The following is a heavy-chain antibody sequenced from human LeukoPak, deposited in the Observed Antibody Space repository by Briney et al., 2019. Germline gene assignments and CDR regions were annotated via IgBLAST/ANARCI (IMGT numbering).Heavy chain of an antibody. CDR3: ARDQGVTDPPPYGLDV. Sequence: GASVKVSCKASGGTFSSYAISWVRQAPGQGLECMGRIIPILDIATYAQKFQGRVTITADKSTSTAYMELSSLGSEDTAVYYCARDQGVTDPPPYGLDVWGQGTTVTVSS. D-gene: IGHD3-10*01. CDR2: IIPILDIA. J-gene: IGHJ6*02. CDR1: GGTFSSYA. V-gene: IGHV1-69*04.